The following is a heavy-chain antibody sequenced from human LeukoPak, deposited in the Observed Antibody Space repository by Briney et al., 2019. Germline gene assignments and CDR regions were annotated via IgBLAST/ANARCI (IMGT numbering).Heavy chain of an antibody. CDR1: GGSISSYH. CDR3: ARGPYYYDSSGSFDY. D-gene: IGHD3-22*01. V-gene: IGHV4-59*01. CDR2: IYYSRST. Sequence: SETLSLTCTVSGGSISSYHWSWMREPPGKGLEYIGYIYYSRSTNYNPSLKSRVTISVDTSKNQFSLTLSSVTAADTAVYYCARGPYYYDSSGSFDYWGQGTLVTVSS. J-gene: IGHJ4*02.